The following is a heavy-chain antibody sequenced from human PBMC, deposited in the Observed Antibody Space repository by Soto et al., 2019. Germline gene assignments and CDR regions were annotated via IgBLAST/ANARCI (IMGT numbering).Heavy chain of an antibody. CDR2: LSGDGSRA. J-gene: IGHJ5*01. Sequence: LRLSCAGTGFNFGGYAMSWVRQAPGKGLEWVSTLSGDGSRAYYADSVRGRFTVSRDNSKSTLYLRMNSLRADDTAMYYCAKRGGYAISFYDSWGQGTLVTVSS. D-gene: IGHD3-16*01. V-gene: IGHV3-23*01. CDR1: GFNFGGYA. CDR3: AKRGGYAISFYDS.